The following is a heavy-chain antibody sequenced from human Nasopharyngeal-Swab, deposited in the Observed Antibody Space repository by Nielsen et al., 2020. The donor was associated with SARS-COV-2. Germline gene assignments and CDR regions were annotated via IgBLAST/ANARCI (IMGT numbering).Heavy chain of an antibody. D-gene: IGHD3-10*01. CDR2: INPSGGST. CDR3: AREEVEGSGYYYGMDV. V-gene: IGHV1-46*01. Sequence: ASVKVSCKASGYTFTSYYMHWVRQAPGQGLEWMGIINPSGGSTSYAQKFQGRVTMTRDTSTSTVYMELSSLRSEDTAVYYCAREEVEGSGYYYGMDVWGQGTTVTVSS. J-gene: IGHJ6*02. CDR1: GYTFTSYY.